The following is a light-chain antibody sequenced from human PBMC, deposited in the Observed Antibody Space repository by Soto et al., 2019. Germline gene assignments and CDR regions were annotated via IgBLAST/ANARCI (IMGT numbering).Light chain of an antibody. Sequence: EIVLTQSPGTLSLSPGERATLSCRASQSVGSTYLARYQQKPGQAPRLLIYGASSRATGIPDRFSGSGSGTDFTLTISRLEPEDFAVYYCQQYGSSPLFGPGTKVDIK. CDR1: QSVGSTY. CDR3: QQYGSSPL. V-gene: IGKV3-20*01. CDR2: GAS. J-gene: IGKJ3*01.